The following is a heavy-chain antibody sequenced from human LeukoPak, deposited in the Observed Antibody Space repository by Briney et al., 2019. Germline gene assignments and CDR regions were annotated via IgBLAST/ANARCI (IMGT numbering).Heavy chain of an antibody. D-gene: IGHD3-10*01. J-gene: IGHJ3*02. Sequence: GGSLRLSCAASGFTFSSYSMNWVRQAPGKGLEWVSSISSSSSYIYYADSVKGRFTISRDNAKNSLYLQMNSLRAEDTAVYYCARGAGITMVRGVISAFDIWGQGTMVTVSS. V-gene: IGHV3-21*01. CDR1: GFTFSSYS. CDR3: ARGAGITMVRGVISAFDI. CDR2: ISSSSSYI.